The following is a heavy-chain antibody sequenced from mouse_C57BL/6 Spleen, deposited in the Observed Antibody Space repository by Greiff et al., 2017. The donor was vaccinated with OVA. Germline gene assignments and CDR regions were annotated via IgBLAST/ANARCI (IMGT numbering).Heavy chain of an antibody. J-gene: IGHJ4*01. Sequence: EVQGVESGGGLVQPGGSMKLSCAASGFTFSDAWMDWVRQSPEKGLEWVAEIRNKANNHATYYAESVKGRFTISRDDSKSSVYLQMNSLRDEDTGMYDCTRRGWLLHYYAMDYWGQGTSVTVSS. V-gene: IGHV6-6*01. CDR3: TRRGWLLHYYAMDY. CDR1: GFTFSDAW. D-gene: IGHD2-3*01. CDR2: IRNKANNHAT.